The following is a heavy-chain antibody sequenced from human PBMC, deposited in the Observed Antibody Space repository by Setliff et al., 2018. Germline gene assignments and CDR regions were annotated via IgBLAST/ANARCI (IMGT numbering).Heavy chain of an antibody. V-gene: IGHV3-7*01. Sequence: GGSLRLSCVVSGFSFSRHWMSWVRQAPGKGLEWVADRKQDGSTTYYLDSVKGRVTISRDNAKRSLYLQMNGLRADDTGVYYCVRDDADNYDAFDNWGQGTLVTVSS. CDR1: GFSFSRHW. D-gene: IGHD3-22*01. J-gene: IGHJ3*02. CDR2: RKQDGSTT. CDR3: VRDDADNYDAFDN.